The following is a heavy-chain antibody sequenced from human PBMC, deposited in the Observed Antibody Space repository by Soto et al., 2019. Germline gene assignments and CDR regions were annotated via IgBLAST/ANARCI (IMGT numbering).Heavy chain of an antibody. J-gene: IGHJ5*02. CDR1: GYTFTSYD. Sequence: ASVKVSCKASGYTFTSYDINWLRQATGQGLEWMGWMNPNSGNTGYAQKFQGRVTMTRNTSISTAYMELSSLRSEDTAVYYCARVEVNWNDVWWFDPWGQGTLVTVSS. D-gene: IGHD1-1*01. CDR2: MNPNSGNT. CDR3: ARVEVNWNDVWWFDP. V-gene: IGHV1-8*01.